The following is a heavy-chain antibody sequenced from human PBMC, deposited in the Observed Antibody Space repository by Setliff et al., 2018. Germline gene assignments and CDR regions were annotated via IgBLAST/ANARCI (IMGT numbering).Heavy chain of an antibody. CDR3: ARQPYSTTYYYYYYYMDV. CDR1: NGSISSGNYF. J-gene: IGHJ6*03. V-gene: IGHV4-39*01. Sequence: SETLSLTCTVSNGSISSGNYFWGWIRQPPGKGLEWMGSIFYTGSTYYSPSLKSRVTMSIDTSKNQFSLNLNSVTAADTAVYYCARQPYSTTYYYYYYYMDVWGKGTTVTGSS. CDR2: IFYTGST. D-gene: IGHD6-13*01.